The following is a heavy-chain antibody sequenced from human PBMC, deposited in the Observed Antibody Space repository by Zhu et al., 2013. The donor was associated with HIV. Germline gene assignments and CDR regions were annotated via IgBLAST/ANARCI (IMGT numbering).Heavy chain of an antibody. D-gene: IGHD3-16*01. CDR3: AEFGTGFDY. CDR2: ISAYNGHT. Sequence: QVHLVQSGGEVKKPGASVKVSCKASGYTFTGYYLHWVRQAPGQGLEWVGWISAYNGHTNFAQNLQGRVAMATDTSTGTAYMELRSLTSDDTAVYYCAEFGTGFDYWGQGTLVTVS. CDR1: GYTFTGYY. V-gene: IGHV1-18*04. J-gene: IGHJ4*02.